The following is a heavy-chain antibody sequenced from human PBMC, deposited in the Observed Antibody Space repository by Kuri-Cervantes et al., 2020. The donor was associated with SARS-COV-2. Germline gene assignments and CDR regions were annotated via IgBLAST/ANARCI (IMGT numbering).Heavy chain of an antibody. D-gene: IGHD3-10*01. V-gene: IGHV4-59*01. CDR3: ARDRMESLLWFGVVGAFDI. Sequence: GSLRLSCTVSGGSISSYYWSWIRQPPGKGLEWIGYIYYSGGTYYNPSLKSRVTISVDTSKNQFSLKLSSVTAADTAVYYCARDRMESLLWFGVVGAFDIWGQGTMVTVSS. CDR2: IYYSGGT. CDR1: GGSISSYY. J-gene: IGHJ3*02.